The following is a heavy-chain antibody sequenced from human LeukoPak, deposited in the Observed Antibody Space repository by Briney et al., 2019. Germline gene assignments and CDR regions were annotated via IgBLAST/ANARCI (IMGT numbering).Heavy chain of an antibody. D-gene: IGHD6-13*01. CDR3: ARDATAQQLIHYFDY. CDR1: GFTVSTNY. CDR2: IYSGGTT. Sequence: GGSLRLSCAASGFTVSTNYMSWVRQVPGKGLEWDSLIYSGGTTYNADSVKGRFTISRDNSKNTLYLLMNTLRAEDTAVYYCARDATAQQLIHYFDYWGLGTLVTVSS. J-gene: IGHJ4*02. V-gene: IGHV3-53*01.